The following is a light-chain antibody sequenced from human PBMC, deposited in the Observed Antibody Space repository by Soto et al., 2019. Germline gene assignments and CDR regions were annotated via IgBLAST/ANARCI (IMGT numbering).Light chain of an antibody. V-gene: IGLV2-14*01. CDR3: SSYTSSNTGV. CDR2: EVS. J-gene: IGLJ1*01. Sequence: QSVLTQPASVSGSPGQSITISCTGTSSDVGGYNYVSWYQQHPGKAPKLMIYEVSNRTSGVSNRFSGSKSGNTASLTISGLQAEDEADYYCSSYTSSNTGVFGTGTKVTVL. CDR1: SSDVGGYNY.